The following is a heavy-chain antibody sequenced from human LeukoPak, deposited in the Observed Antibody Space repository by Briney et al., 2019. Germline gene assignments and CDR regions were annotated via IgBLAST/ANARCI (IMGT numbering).Heavy chain of an antibody. CDR3: VKRPEYDAGNFVFQH. CDR2: ITSAGAT. Sequence: AGGSLRLSCVAAALSLSSNRMSRLGQAPGVGLEWISTITSAGATYYIDSVRGRFTISRDISKNAVFLLMNSLRAEDTAMYYCVKRPEYDAGNFVFQHWGQGTVVTVSS. CDR1: ALSLSSNR. V-gene: IGHV3-23*05. J-gene: IGHJ1*01. D-gene: IGHD4-23*01.